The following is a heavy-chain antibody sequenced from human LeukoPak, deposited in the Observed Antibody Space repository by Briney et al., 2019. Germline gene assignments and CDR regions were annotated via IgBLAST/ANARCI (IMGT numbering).Heavy chain of an antibody. V-gene: IGHV4-59*11. Sequence: SETLSLTCTVSGGSISSHYRSWIRQPPGKGLEWIGYIYYSGSTNYNPSLKSRVTISVDTSKNRFSLKLSSVTAADTAVYYCARNYYGSGSYRLDVWGKGTTVTVSS. D-gene: IGHD3-10*01. CDR2: IYYSGST. J-gene: IGHJ6*04. CDR3: ARNYYGSGSYRLDV. CDR1: GGSISSHY.